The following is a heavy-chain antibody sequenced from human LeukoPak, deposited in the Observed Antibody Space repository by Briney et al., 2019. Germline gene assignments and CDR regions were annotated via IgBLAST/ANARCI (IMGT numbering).Heavy chain of an antibody. D-gene: IGHD5-24*01. J-gene: IGHJ4*02. CDR3: GTSRDGFNYLNY. V-gene: IGHV3-74*01. CDR1: GFTFSRWW. Sequence: PGGSLRLSCAASGFTFSRWWMHWVRQAPGKGLVWVSRINSDGSTISYAYSVKGRFTISRDNAKDTLYLQMNSLRAEDTAVYFCGTSRDGFNYLNYWGQGAQVTVSS. CDR2: INSDGSTI.